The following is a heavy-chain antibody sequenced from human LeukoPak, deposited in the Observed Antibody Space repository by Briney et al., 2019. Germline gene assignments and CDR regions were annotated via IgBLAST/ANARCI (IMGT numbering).Heavy chain of an antibody. V-gene: IGHV4-39*01. CDR3: ARLLRSSGSGFVS. J-gene: IGHJ4*02. CDR2: IYYSGST. D-gene: IGHD3-10*01. CDR1: GGSISSSNYY. Sequence: SESLSFTWTVSGGSISSSNYYWGWIRQPPGKGMEWIANIYYSGSTYYNPSLKSRVTISVDTSKNQFSLKLSSVTAADTAMYHFARLLRSSGSGFVSWGQGALVTVSS.